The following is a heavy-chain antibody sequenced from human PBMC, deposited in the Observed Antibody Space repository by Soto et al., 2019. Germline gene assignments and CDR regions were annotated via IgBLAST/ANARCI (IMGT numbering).Heavy chain of an antibody. CDR1: GFTFSSYD. CDR3: AKMGLWFDGPDAFDI. V-gene: IGHV3-23*01. D-gene: IGHD3-10*01. Sequence: EVQLLESGGGLVQPGGSLRLSCAASGFTFSSYDMSWVRQAPGQGLEWVSAISGSGGSTYYADSVKGRFTISRDNSKNTLYLQMNSLRAEDTAVYYCAKMGLWFDGPDAFDIWGQGTMVTVSS. CDR2: ISGSGGST. J-gene: IGHJ3*02.